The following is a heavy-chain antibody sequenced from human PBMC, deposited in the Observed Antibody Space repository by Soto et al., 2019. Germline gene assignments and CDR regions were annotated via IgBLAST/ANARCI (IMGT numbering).Heavy chain of an antibody. CDR1: GYSFTNFW. CDR2: IYPGDSDT. CDR3: SRLTKIVLVPSNFDS. V-gene: IGHV5-51*01. J-gene: IGHJ4*02. Sequence: PGESLKISCKGSGYSFTNFWIGWVRQVPGKGLEWMGIIYPGDSDTRYSPSFQGQVTLSADKSISTAYLQWSSLKASDTAIYFCSRLTKIVLVPSNFDSWGQGTLVTVSS. D-gene: IGHD2-15*01.